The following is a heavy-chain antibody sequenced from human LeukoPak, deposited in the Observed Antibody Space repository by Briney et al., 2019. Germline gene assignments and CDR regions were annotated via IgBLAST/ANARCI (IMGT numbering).Heavy chain of an antibody. J-gene: IGHJ4*02. CDR1: GGSISSYY. V-gene: IGHV4-4*07. D-gene: IGHD4-17*01. Sequence: SGTLSLTCTVSGGSISSYYWSCIRQPAGKGLEWIGRIYTSGSTNYNPSLKSRVTISVDKSKNQFSLKLTSVTAADTAVYYCASSTTVPYYFDYWGQGTLVTVSS. CDR2: IYTSGST. CDR3: ASSTTVPYYFDY.